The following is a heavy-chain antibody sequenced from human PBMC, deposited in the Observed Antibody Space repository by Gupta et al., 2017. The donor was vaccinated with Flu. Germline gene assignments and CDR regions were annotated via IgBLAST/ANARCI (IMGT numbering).Heavy chain of an antibody. CDR2: SNPSGGNA. CDR1: GFAFTNYY. D-gene: IGHD5-18*01. J-gene: IGHJ1*01. V-gene: IGHV1-46*01. Sequence: QVLLVQSRTEVKPPGASVKLSCKASGFAFTNYYIHWVRQAPGQGLEWMGVSNPSGGNASLTKKFQGRVTMTGATSTSTIFLELTSLRSDDTAIYYGARDFLPRRLLEWENTPMAMAYWGQGTLVTVSS. CDR3: ARDFLPRRLLEWENTPMAMAY.